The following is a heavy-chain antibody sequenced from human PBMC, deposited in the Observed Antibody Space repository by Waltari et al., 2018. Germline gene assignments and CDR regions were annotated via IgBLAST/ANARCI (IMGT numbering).Heavy chain of an antibody. D-gene: IGHD2-15*01. CDR1: GGSFSGYY. Sequence: QVQLQQWGAGLLKPSETLSLTCAVYGGSFSGYYWSWIRQPPGKGLEWIGEINHSGSTNYNPSLKSRVTISVDTSKNQFSLKLSSVTAADTAVYYCAKDGRYCSGGNCYLLFDYWGQGTLVTVSS. CDR2: INHSGST. CDR3: AKDGRYCSGGNCYLLFDY. J-gene: IGHJ4*02. V-gene: IGHV4-34*01.